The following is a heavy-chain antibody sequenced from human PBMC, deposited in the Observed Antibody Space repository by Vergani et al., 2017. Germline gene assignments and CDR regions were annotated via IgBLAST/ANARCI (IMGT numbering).Heavy chain of an antibody. J-gene: IGHJ6*02. CDR3: ARVDTESDGHLYSYDGMDV. CDR1: GGSFTSYH. Sequence: QVQLQQWGGGLLKPSETLSLTCVVNGGSFTSYHWTWIRQSPGEGREWVGDIDHTGRPDYNPSLKSRHTMSVDKSRNQFSLTLNSVTATDTAIYFCARVDTESDGHLYSYDGMDVWGQGTAVTVS. V-gene: IGHV4-34*01. D-gene: IGHD5-18*01. CDR2: IDHTGRP.